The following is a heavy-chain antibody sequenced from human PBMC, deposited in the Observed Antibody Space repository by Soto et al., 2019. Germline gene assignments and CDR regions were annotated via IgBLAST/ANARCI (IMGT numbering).Heavy chain of an antibody. CDR1: GFTFDDYV. J-gene: IGHJ4*02. D-gene: IGHD3-3*01. CDR2: ISWNSGSI. V-gene: IGHV3-9*01. Sequence: EVQLVESGGGLVQPGRSLRLSCAASGFTFDDYVMHWVRQAPGKGLEWVSGISWNSGSIGYADSVKGRFTISRDNAKNSLYLQMNSLRAEDTALYYCAKDGGWLLYYFDYWGQGTLVTVSS. CDR3: AKDGGWLLYYFDY.